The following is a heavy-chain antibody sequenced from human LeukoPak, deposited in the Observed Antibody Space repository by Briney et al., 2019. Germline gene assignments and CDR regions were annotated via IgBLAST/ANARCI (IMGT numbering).Heavy chain of an antibody. D-gene: IGHD4-17*01. CDR3: AREMTTVTGDAFDI. V-gene: IGHV3-53*01. CDR1: EFIVSINY. CDR2: IYSRGDT. J-gene: IGHJ3*02. Sequence: GGSLRLSCAASEFIVSINYMTWVRQAPGKGLEWVSLIYSRGDTKYADSVKGRFTISRDNAKNSLYLQMNSLRAEDTAVYYCAREMTTVTGDAFDIWGQGTMVTVSS.